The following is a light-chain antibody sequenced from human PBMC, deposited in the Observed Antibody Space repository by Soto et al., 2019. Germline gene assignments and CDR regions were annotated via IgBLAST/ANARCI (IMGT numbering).Light chain of an antibody. CDR2: SSD. J-gene: IGLJ2*01. Sequence: QSVLTQPPSASGTPGQRVTISCSGSNSDIGSHAVDWYQQSPGTAPKLLIYSSDQRPSGVPDRFSGSKSGTSASLAISGLQSEDEADYYCATWDDSVNGVVFGGGTKLTVL. CDR1: NSDIGSHA. V-gene: IGLV1-44*01. CDR3: ATWDDSVNGVV.